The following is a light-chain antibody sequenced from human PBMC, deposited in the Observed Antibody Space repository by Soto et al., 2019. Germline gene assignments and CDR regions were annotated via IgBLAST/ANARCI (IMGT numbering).Light chain of an antibody. Sequence: EVVMTQSPHTLSVFPGERATLSCRASQSVRYNFAWYQQKPGQAPRLLIYDVSTRATGIPARFSGSGSGTEFTLTISGMQSEDFAAYYCQQYNSWPYTFGQGTKLEIK. CDR1: QSVRYN. CDR3: QQYNSWPYT. J-gene: IGKJ2*01. CDR2: DVS. V-gene: IGKV3-15*01.